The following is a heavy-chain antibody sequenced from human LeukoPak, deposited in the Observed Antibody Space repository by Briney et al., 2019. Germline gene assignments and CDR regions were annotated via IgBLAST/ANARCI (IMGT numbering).Heavy chain of an antibody. CDR1: GFTFSSYG. CDR3: ARGGSSWYYFDY. CDR2: ISGSGNSI. Sequence: PGGSLRLSCAASGFTFSSYGMSWVHQAPGKGLEPVSYISGSGNSISYADSVRGRFTISRDNAKNSLFLQMNSLRVEDTAVYYCARGGSSWYYFDYWGQGTLVTVSS. D-gene: IGHD6-13*01. V-gene: IGHV3-48*04. J-gene: IGHJ4*02.